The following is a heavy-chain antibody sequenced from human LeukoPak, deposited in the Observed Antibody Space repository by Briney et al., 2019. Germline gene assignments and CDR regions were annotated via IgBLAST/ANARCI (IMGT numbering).Heavy chain of an antibody. D-gene: IGHD3-3*01. Sequence: SETLSLTCTVSGGSISNYSWNWIRQPPGKGLEWIGYIYYSGTTNSNPSLKSRVTISVDTSKNQFSLKLSSVTAADTAVYYCARTSTADFWSGTYDYWGQGTLVTVSS. CDR3: ARTSTADFWSGTYDY. CDR1: GGSISNYS. V-gene: IGHV4-59*01. J-gene: IGHJ4*02. CDR2: IYYSGTT.